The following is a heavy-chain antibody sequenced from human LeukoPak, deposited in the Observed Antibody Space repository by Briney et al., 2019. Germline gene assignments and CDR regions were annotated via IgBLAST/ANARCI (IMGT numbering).Heavy chain of an antibody. V-gene: IGHV3-7*04. J-gene: IGHJ5*02. D-gene: IGHD5-12*01. Sequence: GGSLRLSCAASGFSFSTYWMSWVRQAPGKALEWVANIKQDGSEKSYVDSVKGRFTISRDNAKNSLYLEMNSLRAEDTAVYYCARVSGYNALGWFDPWGQGTLVTVSS. CDR3: ARVSGYNALGWFDP. CDR2: IKQDGSEK. CDR1: GFSFSTYW.